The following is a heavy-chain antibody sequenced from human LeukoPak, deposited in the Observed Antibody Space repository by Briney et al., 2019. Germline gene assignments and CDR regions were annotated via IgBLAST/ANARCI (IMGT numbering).Heavy chain of an antibody. CDR3: ARGPEGYYYYYYMDV. CDR1: AYTFTSYG. Sequence: ASVKVSCKASAYTFTSYGISWVRQAPGQGLEWMGGIIPIFGTANYAQKFQGRVTITADKSTSTAYMELSSLRSEDTAVYYCARGPEGYYYYYYMDVWGKGTTVTVSS. J-gene: IGHJ6*03. V-gene: IGHV1-69*06. CDR2: IIPIFGTA.